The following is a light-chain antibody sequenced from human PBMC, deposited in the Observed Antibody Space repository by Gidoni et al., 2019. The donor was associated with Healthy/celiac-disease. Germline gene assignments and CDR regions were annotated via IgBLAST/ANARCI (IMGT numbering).Light chain of an antibody. CDR3: QQYGSSSG. Sequence: EIVLTQSPGTLSLSPGESATLSCRASQSVSSSYLAWYQQKPGQAPRLLIYGASSRATGIPDRFSGSGSGTDFTLTISRLEPEDFAVYYCQQYGSSSGFGQGTRLEIK. J-gene: IGKJ5*01. CDR2: GAS. CDR1: QSVSSSY. V-gene: IGKV3-20*01.